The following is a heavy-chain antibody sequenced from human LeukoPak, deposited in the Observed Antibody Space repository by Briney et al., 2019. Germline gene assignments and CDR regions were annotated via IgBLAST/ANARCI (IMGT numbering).Heavy chain of an antibody. CDR2: ISSDGINK. V-gene: IGHV3-30*04. J-gene: IGHJ6*04. Sequence: GGSLRLSCAASGFTLSSYAMYWVRQAPGKGLEWVAVISSDGINKYYADSVKGRFTISRDNSKNTLYLQMNSLRAEDTAVYYCAKDLGGDYGSPGDVWGKGTTVTVSS. D-gene: IGHD4-17*01. CDR1: GFTLSSYA. CDR3: AKDLGGDYGSPGDV.